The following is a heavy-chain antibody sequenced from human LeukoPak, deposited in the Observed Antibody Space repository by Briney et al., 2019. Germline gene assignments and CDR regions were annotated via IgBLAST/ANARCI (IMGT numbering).Heavy chain of an antibody. CDR3: ARGLDSGRSRGYWFDP. J-gene: IGHJ5*02. V-gene: IGHV1-46*01. D-gene: IGHD6-19*01. Sequence: ASVKVSCKASGYTFTTYYIHWVRQVPGQGLQWMGVVNPSGGITSYAQKFQGRVTMTRDTSTSTVYMELSSLRSEDTAVYYCARGLDSGRSRGYWFDPWGQGTLVTVSS. CDR1: GYTFTTYY. CDR2: VNPSGGIT.